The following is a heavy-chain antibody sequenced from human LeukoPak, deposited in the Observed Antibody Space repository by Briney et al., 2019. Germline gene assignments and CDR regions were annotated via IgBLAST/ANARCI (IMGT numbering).Heavy chain of an antibody. Sequence: SETLSLTCAVYGGSFDHHYWSWIRQPPGKGLEWIGYIYYSGSTNYNPSLKSRVTISVDTSKNQFSLKLSSVTAADTAVYYCARHRAVRSAFDIWGQGTMVTVSS. CDR1: GGSFDHHY. CDR3: ARHRAVRSAFDI. D-gene: IGHD3-10*01. V-gene: IGHV4-59*08. CDR2: IYYSGST. J-gene: IGHJ3*02.